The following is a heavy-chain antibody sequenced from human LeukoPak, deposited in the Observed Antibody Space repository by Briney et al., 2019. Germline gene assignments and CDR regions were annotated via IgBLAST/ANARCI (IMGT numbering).Heavy chain of an antibody. V-gene: IGHV3-30*04. J-gene: IGHJ4*02. CDR3: ARDRINMMVLGHDSGLDC. D-gene: IGHD3-22*01. CDR1: GFTFSDYA. CDR2: VSYDGGHK. Sequence: GGSLRLSCSASGFTFSDYAMNWVRQAPGKGLEWVAVVSYDGGHKYYADSVKGRFTISRDTSSDTVSLQMNSLRVEDTALYYCARDRINMMVLGHDSGLDCWGQGTLVTVSS.